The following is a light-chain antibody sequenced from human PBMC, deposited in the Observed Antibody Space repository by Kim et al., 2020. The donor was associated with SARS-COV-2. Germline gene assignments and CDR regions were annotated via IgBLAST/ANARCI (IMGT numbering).Light chain of an antibody. J-gene: IGLJ3*02. V-gene: IGLV6-57*03. CDR2: EDD. CDR1: SGSIVNNF. CDR3: QSYDISNHWV. Sequence: LTQPHSVSESPGKTVTISCTRSSGSIVNNFVQWYQHRPGSAPTTVIYEDDQRPSGVPDRFSGSIDSSSNSASLTISALKTEDEADYYCQSYDISNHWVFGGGTQLTVL.